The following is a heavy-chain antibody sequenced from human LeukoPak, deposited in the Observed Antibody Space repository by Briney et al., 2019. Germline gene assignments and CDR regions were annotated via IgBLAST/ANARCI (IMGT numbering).Heavy chain of an antibody. CDR2: IYTSGST. J-gene: IGHJ6*03. CDR1: GGSISSYY. Sequence: SETLSLTCTVSGGSISSYYWSWIRQPAGKGLEWIGRIYTSGSTNYKPSLKSRVTMSVDTSKNQFSLKLSSVTAADTAVYYCAREPYDYDFWSGYQNYYMDVWGKGTTVTVSS. CDR3: AREPYDYDFWSGYQNYYMDV. D-gene: IGHD3-3*01. V-gene: IGHV4-4*07.